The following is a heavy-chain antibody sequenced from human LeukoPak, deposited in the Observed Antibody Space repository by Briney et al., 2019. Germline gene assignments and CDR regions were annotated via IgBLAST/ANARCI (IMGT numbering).Heavy chain of an antibody. D-gene: IGHD3-22*01. CDR1: GASIDSYY. CDR3: ARGKYHYDSRPVAGWYFDY. V-gene: IGHV4-59*01. J-gene: IGHJ4*02. CDR2: IYYSGTT. Sequence: SSETLSLTCTISGASIDSYYWSWIRQPRGKGLEWIGYIYYSGTTNYNPSLKSRVTISVDTSKNQFSLKLSSVTAADTAVYYCARGKYHYDSRPVAGWYFDYWGQGTLVTVSS.